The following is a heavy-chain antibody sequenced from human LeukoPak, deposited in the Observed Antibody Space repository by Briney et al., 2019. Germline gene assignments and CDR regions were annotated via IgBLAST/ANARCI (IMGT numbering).Heavy chain of an antibody. V-gene: IGHV1-18*04. D-gene: IGHD2-21*01. CDR1: GYTFTGYY. CDR3: ARRGGGDLFGQWVNYYYYMDV. J-gene: IGHJ6*03. CDR2: ISAYNGNT. Sequence: ASVKVSCKASGYTFTGYYMHWVRQAPGQGLEWMGWISAYNGNTNYAQKLQGRVTMTTDTSTSTAYMELRSLRSDDTAVYYCARRGGGDLFGQWVNYYYYMDVWGKGTTVTVSS.